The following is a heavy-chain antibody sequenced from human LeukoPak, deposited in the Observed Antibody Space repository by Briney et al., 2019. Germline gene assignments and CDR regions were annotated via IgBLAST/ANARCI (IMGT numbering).Heavy chain of an antibody. CDR1: AFSLNAYN. D-gene: IGHD1-26*01. CDR2: ISYTGTYI. J-gene: IGHJ4*02. Sequence: GGSLRLSCAASAFSLNAYNMNWVRQAQGKGLEWVSSISYTGTYIYYADSVKGRLTITRDNAQNSLYLQMNSLRAEDTAIYYCVRDRGTYRPIDYWGQGTLVTVSS. V-gene: IGHV3-21*04. CDR3: VRDRGTYRPIDY.